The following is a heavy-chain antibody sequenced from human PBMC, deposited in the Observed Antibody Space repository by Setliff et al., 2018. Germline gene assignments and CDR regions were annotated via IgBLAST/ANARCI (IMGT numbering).Heavy chain of an antibody. J-gene: IGHJ4*02. CDR3: TVYNTGSSKDHY. CDR1: GGSISSGSYY. Sequence: SETLSLTCTVSGGSISSGSYYWSWIRQPAGKGLEWIGHIYTSGSTNYNPSLKSRVTISVDTSKNQVSLKLSSVTAADTALYYCTVYNTGSSKDHYWGQGTPVTVSS. CDR2: IYTSGST. V-gene: IGHV4-61*09. D-gene: IGHD2-8*02.